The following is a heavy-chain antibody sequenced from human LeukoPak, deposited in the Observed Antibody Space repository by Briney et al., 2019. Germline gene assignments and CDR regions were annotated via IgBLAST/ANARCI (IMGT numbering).Heavy chain of an antibody. CDR3: ARETKRFGELLGGWQYYFDY. CDR2: ISSSGSTI. D-gene: IGHD3-10*01. Sequence: GGSLRLSCAASGFTFSSYEMNWVRQAPGKGLEWVSYISSSGSTIYYADSVKGRFTISRDNAKNSLYLQMNSLRAEDTAVYYCARETKRFGELLGGWQYYFDYWGQGTLVTVSS. CDR1: GFTFSSYE. V-gene: IGHV3-48*03. J-gene: IGHJ4*02.